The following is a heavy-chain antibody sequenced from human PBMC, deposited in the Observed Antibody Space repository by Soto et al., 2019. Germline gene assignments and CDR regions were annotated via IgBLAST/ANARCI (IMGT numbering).Heavy chain of an antibody. CDR3: ARLINWKYRGGDYYYMDV. J-gene: IGHJ6*03. D-gene: IGHD1-7*01. V-gene: IGHV6-1*01. CDR2: TYYRSKWYN. Sequence: SQTLSLTCAISGDSVSSNSAAWNWIRQSPSRGLEWLGRTYYRSKWYNDYAVSVKSRITINPDTSKNQFSLQLNSVTPEDTAVYYCARLINWKYRGGDYYYMDVWGKGTTVTVSS. CDR1: GDSVSSNSAA.